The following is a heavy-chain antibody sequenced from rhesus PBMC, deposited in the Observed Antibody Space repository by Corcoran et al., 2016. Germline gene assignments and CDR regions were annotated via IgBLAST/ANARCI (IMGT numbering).Heavy chain of an antibody. CDR3: ARDWGDFPYGLDS. CDR1: GFSLTPSGMG. CDR2: IYWDDDK. V-gene: IGHV2-174*01. J-gene: IGHJ6*01. D-gene: IGHD3-34*01. Sequence: QVTLKESGPALVKPTQTLTLTCPFSGFSLTPSGMGVGWIRQPPGKALEWLALIYWDDDKRYSTSLKSRLTISKDTSKNQVVLTMTNMDPVDTATYYCARDWGDFPYGLDSWGQGVVVTVSS.